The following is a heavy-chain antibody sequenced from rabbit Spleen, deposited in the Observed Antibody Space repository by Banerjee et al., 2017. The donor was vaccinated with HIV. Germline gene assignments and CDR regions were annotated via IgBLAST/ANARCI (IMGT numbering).Heavy chain of an antibody. CDR1: GFSFSSDYY. J-gene: IGHJ4*01. CDR3: ATDLVGVGAWNL. CDR2: IYGGDIHST. D-gene: IGHD3-3*01. V-gene: IGHV1S40*01. Sequence: QSLEESGGDLVKPGASLTLTCTASGFSFSSDYYICWVRQAPGKGLEWIACIYGGDIHSTAYASWAKGRFTISKTSSTTVTLQMTRLTAADTATYFCATDLVGVGAWNLWGQGTLVTVS.